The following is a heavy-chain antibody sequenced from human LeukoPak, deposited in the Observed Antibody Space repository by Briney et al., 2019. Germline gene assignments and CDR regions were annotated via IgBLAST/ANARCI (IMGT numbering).Heavy chain of an antibody. CDR3: AGGYGSGSYFFY. D-gene: IGHD3-10*01. J-gene: IGHJ4*02. V-gene: IGHV4-30-2*01. CDR1: GGSISSGGYS. Sequence: PSQTPSLTCAVSGGSISSGGYSWSWIRQPPGKGLEWIGYIYHSGSTYYNPSLKSRVTISVDRSKNQFSLKLSSVTAADTAVYYCAGGYGSGSYFFYWGQGTLVTVSS. CDR2: IYHSGST.